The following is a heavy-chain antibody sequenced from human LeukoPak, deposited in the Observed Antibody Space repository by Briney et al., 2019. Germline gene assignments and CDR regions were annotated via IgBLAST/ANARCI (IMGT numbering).Heavy chain of an antibody. D-gene: IGHD6-13*01. CDR1: GFTFSSYG. CDR2: IWYDGSNK. Sequence: QPGGSLRLSCAASGFTFSSYGMHWVRQAPGKGLEWVAVIWYDGSNKYYADSVKGRFTISRDNSKNTLYLQMNSLRAEDTAVYYCARSEAAPYSSSWWANYYYYYGMDVWGQGTTVTVSS. V-gene: IGHV3-33*01. J-gene: IGHJ6*02. CDR3: ARSEAAPYSSSWWANYYYYYGMDV.